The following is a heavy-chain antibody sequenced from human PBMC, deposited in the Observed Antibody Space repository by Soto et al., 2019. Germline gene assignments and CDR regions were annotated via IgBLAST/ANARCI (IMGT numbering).Heavy chain of an antibody. J-gene: IGHJ6*02. CDR2: ISYDGDNK. V-gene: IGHV3-30*18. CDR1: GFTFSTSG. Sequence: GGSLRLSCAASGFTFSTSGMHWVRQAPGKGLEWVAMISYDGDNKYYTDSVKGRFTISRDNSKNTLYLEMNSLRDEDTAVYYCAKDSEQLWLVPYYGMDVWGPGTTVTVFS. D-gene: IGHD5-18*01. CDR3: AKDSEQLWLVPYYGMDV.